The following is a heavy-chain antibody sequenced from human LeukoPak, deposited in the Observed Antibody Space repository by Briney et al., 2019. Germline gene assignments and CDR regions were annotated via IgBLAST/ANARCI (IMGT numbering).Heavy chain of an antibody. CDR3: AAYSGWPHNWFDP. CDR1: GYTLTELS. D-gene: IGHD6-19*01. CDR2: FDPEDGET. Sequence: ASVRVSCKVSGYTLTELSMHWVRQAPGKGREWMGGFDPEDGETIYAQKFQGRVTMTEDTSTDTAYKELSSLRSEDTAVYYCAAYSGWPHNWFDPWGQGTLVTVSS. J-gene: IGHJ5*02. V-gene: IGHV1-24*01.